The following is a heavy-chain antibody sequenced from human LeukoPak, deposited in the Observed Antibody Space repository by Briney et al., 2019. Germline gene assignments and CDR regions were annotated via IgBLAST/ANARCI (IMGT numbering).Heavy chain of an antibody. J-gene: IGHJ4*02. CDR1: GYSFTGYY. D-gene: IGHD2-15*01. Sequence: ASVKVSCKASGYSFTGYYMHWVRQAPGKGLEWMGGFDPEHGETIYAQKFQGRVTMTEDTSIDTVYMELSSLRSEDTAVYYCATDRVGYCSGGSCYSRSSALDYWGQGTLVTVSS. CDR2: FDPEHGET. V-gene: IGHV1-24*01. CDR3: ATDRVGYCSGGSCYSRSSALDY.